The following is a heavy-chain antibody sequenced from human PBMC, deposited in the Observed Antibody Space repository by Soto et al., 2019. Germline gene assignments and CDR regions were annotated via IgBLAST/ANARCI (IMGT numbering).Heavy chain of an antibody. V-gene: IGHV1-8*01. CDR2: MNPNSGNT. J-gene: IGHJ4*02. CDR3: ARMDSSSSDFDY. D-gene: IGHD6-6*01. CDR1: GYTFTCYD. Sequence: XSVKGSCKASGYTFTCYDINWVRQATGQGLEWMGWMNPNSGNTGYAQRFQGRVTMTRNTSISTAYMELSSLRSEDTAVYYCARMDSSSSDFDYWGQGTLVTVSS.